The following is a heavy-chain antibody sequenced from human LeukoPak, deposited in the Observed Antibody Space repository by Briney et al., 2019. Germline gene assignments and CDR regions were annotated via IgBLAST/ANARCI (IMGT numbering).Heavy chain of an antibody. J-gene: IGHJ3*02. D-gene: IGHD2-15*01. CDR1: GGSISSSTFY. Sequence: SGPGLVKPSATLSLTCTVSGGSISSSTFYWGWIRQPPGKGLEWIGSIYYGGSTYYNPSLKSRVTISVVTSKNQFSLKLSSVTAADTAVYYWARQFPNATEGLDIWGQGTMVTVSS. V-gene: IGHV4-39*01. CDR2: IYYGGST. CDR3: ARQFPNATEGLDI.